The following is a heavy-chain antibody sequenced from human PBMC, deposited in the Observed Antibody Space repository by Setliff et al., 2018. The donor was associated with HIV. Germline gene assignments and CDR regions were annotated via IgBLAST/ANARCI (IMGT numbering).Heavy chain of an antibody. Sequence: PGGSLRLSCEASGFSITTYEMNWVRQAPGKGLEWVSYISAAATTTYYTASVKGRFTISRDNAKDSVYLQMNSLRAEDTAVYYCARDPLLFLEWLSPGYPFDYWGQGTLVTVSS. V-gene: IGHV3-48*03. J-gene: IGHJ4*02. CDR1: GFSITTYE. D-gene: IGHD3-3*01. CDR2: ISAAATTT. CDR3: ARDPLLFLEWLSPGYPFDY.